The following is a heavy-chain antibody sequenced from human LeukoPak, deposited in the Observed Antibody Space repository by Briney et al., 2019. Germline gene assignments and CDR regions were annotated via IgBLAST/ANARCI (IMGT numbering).Heavy chain of an antibody. V-gene: IGHV3-21*01. CDR3: ARDAGDLNDAFDI. CDR2: ISGSSRYI. J-gene: IGHJ3*02. Sequence: GGSLRLSCAASGFTFSSYSMNWVRQAPGKGLEWVSFISGSSRYIYYADSVRGRFTISRDNAKNSLYLQMNSLRPEDTAVYFCARDAGDLNDAFDIWGQGTMVSVPS. D-gene: IGHD3-16*01. CDR1: GFTFSSYS.